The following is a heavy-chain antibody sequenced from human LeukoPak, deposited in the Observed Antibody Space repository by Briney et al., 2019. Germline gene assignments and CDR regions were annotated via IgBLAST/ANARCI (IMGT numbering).Heavy chain of an antibody. Sequence: PSETLSLTCTVSGGSISSYYWSWIRQPPGKGLEWIGYIYYSGSTNYNPSLKSRVTISVDTSKNQFSLKLSSVTAADTAVYYCARGFKRYYYDSSGANWFDPWGQGTLVTVSS. J-gene: IGHJ5*02. CDR3: ARGFKRYYYDSSGANWFDP. V-gene: IGHV4-59*08. D-gene: IGHD3-22*01. CDR1: GGSISSYY. CDR2: IYYSGST.